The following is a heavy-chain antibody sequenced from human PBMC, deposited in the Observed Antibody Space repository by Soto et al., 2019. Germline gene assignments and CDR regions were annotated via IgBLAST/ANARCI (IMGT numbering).Heavy chain of an antibody. CDR3: AHSGVHYDILTGDTYYFDY. D-gene: IGHD3-9*01. V-gene: IGHV2-5*02. CDR2: IYWDDDK. Sequence: QITLKESGPTLVKPTQTLTLTCTFSGFSLSTSGVGVGWIRQPPGKALEWLALIYWDDDKRYSPSLKSRLTITKDTSTHQVVLTMTNMDPVDTATYYCAHSGVHYDILTGDTYYFDYWGQGTLVTVSS. CDR1: GFSLSTSGVG. J-gene: IGHJ4*02.